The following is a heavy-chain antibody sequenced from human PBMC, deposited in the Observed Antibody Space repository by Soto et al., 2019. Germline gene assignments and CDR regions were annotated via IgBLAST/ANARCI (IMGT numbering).Heavy chain of an antibody. CDR3: XXXXXXXXXXDXXXXXX. J-gene: IGHJ4*01. CDR1: GFTFSSYS. CDR2: ISRSSRYI. V-gene: IGHV3-21*01. Sequence: EVQLVESGGGLVKPGGSLRLSCAASGFTFSSYSMHWVRQSPGKGLEWVSSISRSSRYIYYADSVKGRFTISRDNAKNSLYLQMNSLRAEDXAXYXXXXXXXXXXXXDXXXXXXWXXGNLV.